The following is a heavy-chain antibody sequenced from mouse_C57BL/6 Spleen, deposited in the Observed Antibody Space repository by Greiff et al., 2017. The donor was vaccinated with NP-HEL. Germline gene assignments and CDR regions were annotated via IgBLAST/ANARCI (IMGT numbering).Heavy chain of an antibody. D-gene: IGHD1-1*01. V-gene: IGHV1-42*01. CDR3: ARRYYGSARTYYYYFDY. Sequence: VQLQQSGPELVKPGASVKISCKASGYSFTGYYMNWVKQSPEKSLEWIGAINPSTGGTTYNQKFKAKATLTVDKSSSTAYMKLKSRTSEDSAVDDCARRYYGSARTYYYYFDYWGQGTTLTVSS. CDR2: INPSTGGT. J-gene: IGHJ2*01. CDR1: GYSFTGYY.